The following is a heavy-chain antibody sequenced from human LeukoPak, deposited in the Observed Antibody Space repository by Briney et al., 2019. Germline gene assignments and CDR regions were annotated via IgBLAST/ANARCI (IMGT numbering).Heavy chain of an antibody. CDR2: IYYSGST. CDR1: GGSISSSSYY. CDR3: ARGGSSSLYYYYYGMDV. V-gene: IGHV4-39*01. Sequence: PSETLSLTCTVSGGSISSSSYYWGWIRQPPGKGLEWIGSIYYSGSTYYNPSLKSRVTISVDTSKNQFSLKLSSVTAADTAVYYCARGGSSSLYYYYYGMDVWGQGTTVTVSS. J-gene: IGHJ6*02. D-gene: IGHD6-6*01.